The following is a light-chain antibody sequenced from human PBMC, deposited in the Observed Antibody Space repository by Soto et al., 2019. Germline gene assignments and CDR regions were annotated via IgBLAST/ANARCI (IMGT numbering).Light chain of an antibody. CDR2: CNC. CDR1: NSKIGAGYD. J-gene: IGLJ1*01. V-gene: IGLV1-40*01. CDR3: QSYDSSLSGSV. Sequence: QCVLTQPPSVSGAPRQRVTISCTGSNSKIGAGYDVHWYPQLPGTAPTLLSDCNCNRPSRVPDRFSGSKSVTSASLAIPGLQPEDEVHYYCQSYDSSLSGSVFGNGTKGTVL.